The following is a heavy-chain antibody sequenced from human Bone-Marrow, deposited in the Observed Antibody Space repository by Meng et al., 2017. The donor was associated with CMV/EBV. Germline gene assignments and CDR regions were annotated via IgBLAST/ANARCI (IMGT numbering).Heavy chain of an antibody. J-gene: IGHJ6*01. CDR1: GFTFSSYG. CDR3: ARAGYCSSTSCYRSFYYYGMAV. Sequence: GESLKISCAASGFTFSSYGMHWVRQAPGKGLEWVAFIRYDGSNKYYADSVKGRFTISRDNSKNTLYLQMNSLRAEDTAVYYCARAGYCSSTSCYRSFYYYGMAVWGQGPTVTVSS. CDR2: IRYDGSNK. V-gene: IGHV3-30*02. D-gene: IGHD2-2*02.